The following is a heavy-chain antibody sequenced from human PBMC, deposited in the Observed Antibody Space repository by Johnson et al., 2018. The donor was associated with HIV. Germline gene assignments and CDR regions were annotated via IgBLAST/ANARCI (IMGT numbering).Heavy chain of an antibody. CDR1: GFSFSSHG. J-gene: IGHJ3*02. D-gene: IGHD1-26*01. CDR3: ARDAVLVGATSGGPPVNAFDN. V-gene: IGHV3-30*02. CDR2: IGSDGSNK. Sequence: QVQLVESGGGVVQSGGSLRLSCAASGFSFSSHGMHWVRQAPGTGLEWVAFIGSDGSNKYYADSVQGRFTISRANSKNTLYRQMNSLRAEDTAVYYCARDAVLVGATSGGPPVNAFDNWGQGTMVTGSS.